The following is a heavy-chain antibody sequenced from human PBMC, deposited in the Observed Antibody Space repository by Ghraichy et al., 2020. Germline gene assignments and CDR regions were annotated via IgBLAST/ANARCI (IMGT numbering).Heavy chain of an antibody. Sequence: SETLSLTCAVYGGSFSGYYWSWIRQPPGKGLEWIGEINHSGSTNYNPSLKSRVTISVDTSKNQFSLKLSSVTAADTAVYYCARSITMVRGVIPSFDYWGQGTLVTVSS. CDR2: INHSGST. CDR3: ARSITMVRGVIPSFDY. J-gene: IGHJ4*02. D-gene: IGHD3-10*01. V-gene: IGHV4-34*01. CDR1: GGSFSGYY.